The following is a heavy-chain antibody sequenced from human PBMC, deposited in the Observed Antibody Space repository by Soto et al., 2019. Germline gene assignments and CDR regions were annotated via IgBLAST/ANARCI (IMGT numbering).Heavy chain of an antibody. CDR3: ARRQGDYGMDV. J-gene: IGHJ6*02. V-gene: IGHV1-2*04. Sequence: GASVKVSCKASGYSFTGYYMHWVRQAPGQGLEWMGWIHPNSGGTNYAQRFQGWVTMTRDTSISTAYMELSRLRSDDTAVYYCARRQGDYGMDVWRQGTTVTVSS. CDR1: GYSFTGYY. CDR2: IHPNSGGT.